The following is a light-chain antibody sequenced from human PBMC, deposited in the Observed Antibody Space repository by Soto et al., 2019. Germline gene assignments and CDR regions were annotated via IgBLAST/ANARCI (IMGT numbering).Light chain of an antibody. CDR2: AND. V-gene: IGLV1-47*01. Sequence: QSVLAQPPSASGTPGQRVTMSYSGSSFSVGRNYVYWYQQLPGTAPKLLIYANDQRPSGVPDRFSGSKSGTLASLAISGLRSEDEADYYCAAWDASLRSHVFGTGTKVTVL. CDR3: AAWDASLRSHV. CDR1: SFSVGRNY. J-gene: IGLJ1*01.